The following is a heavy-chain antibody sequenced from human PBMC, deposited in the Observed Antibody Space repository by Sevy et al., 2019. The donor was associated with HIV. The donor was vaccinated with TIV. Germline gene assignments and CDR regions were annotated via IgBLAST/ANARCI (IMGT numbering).Heavy chain of an antibody. V-gene: IGHV3-15*07. CDR1: GFTFSNAW. J-gene: IGHJ6*02. CDR3: TTRGLIVATIIEDYNYYGMDV. D-gene: IGHD5-12*01. CDR2: IKSKTDGGTT. Sequence: GGSLRLSCAASGFTFSNAWMNWVRQAPGKGLEWVGRIKSKTDGGTTDYAAPVKGRFTISRDDSKNTLYLQMNSLKTEDTAVYYCTTRGLIVATIIEDYNYYGMDVWGQGTTVTVSS.